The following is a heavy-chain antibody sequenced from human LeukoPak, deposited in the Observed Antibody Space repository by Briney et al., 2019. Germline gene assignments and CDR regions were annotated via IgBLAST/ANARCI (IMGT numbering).Heavy chain of an antibody. J-gene: IGHJ4*02. D-gene: IGHD5-18*01. CDR1: GFTFSSCW. CDR3: ARDNRGYGYRETDY. V-gene: IGHV3-7*01. Sequence: GGSLRLSCAASGFTFSSCWMSWVRQAPGKGLGWVANIKQDGSEKYYVDSVKGRFTISRDNAKNSLYLQMNSLRAEDTAVYYCARDNRGYGYRETDYWGQGTLVTVSS. CDR2: IKQDGSEK.